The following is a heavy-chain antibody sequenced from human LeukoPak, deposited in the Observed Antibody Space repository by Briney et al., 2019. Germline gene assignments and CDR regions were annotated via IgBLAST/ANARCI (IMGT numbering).Heavy chain of an antibody. CDR2: IYYSGST. CDR3: ARQGSGNYLSPVNY. D-gene: IGHD1-26*01. J-gene: IGHJ4*02. V-gene: IGHV4-39*01. CDR1: GGSISSNNYY. Sequence: KPSETLSLTCTVSGGSISSNNYYWGWIRQPPGKGLEWIGTIYYSGSTYYNPSLKSRVTIFVDTSKNQFSLKLSSVTAADTAVYYCARQGSGNYLSPVNYWGQGTLVTVSS.